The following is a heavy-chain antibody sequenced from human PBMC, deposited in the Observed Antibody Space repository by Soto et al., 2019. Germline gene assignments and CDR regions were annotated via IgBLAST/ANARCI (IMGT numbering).Heavy chain of an antibody. V-gene: IGHV3-21*01. J-gene: IGHJ4*02. D-gene: IGHD6-13*01. CDR1: GFTFSSYS. CDR2: ISSSSSYI. Sequence: GGSLRLSCAASGFTFSSYSMNWVRQAPGKGLEWVSSISSSSSYIYYADSVKGRFTISRDNAKNSLYLQMNSLRAEDTAVYYCASTMGYSSSWYGYWGQGTLVTVSS. CDR3: ASTMGYSSSWYGY.